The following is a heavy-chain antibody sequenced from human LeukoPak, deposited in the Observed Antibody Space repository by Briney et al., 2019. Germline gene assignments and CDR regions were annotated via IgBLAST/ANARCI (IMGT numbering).Heavy chain of an antibody. J-gene: IGHJ4*02. V-gene: IGHV3-74*01. CDR1: GFTFSNYW. CDR2: IYTDGSST. CDR3: ARGASNRFDY. Sequence: GGSLRLSCAASGFTFSNYWMHWVRQAPGKGLVWVSRIYTDGSSTNYADSVKGRFTISRDNAKSTLYLQMNSLRGEDTAVYYCARGASNRFDYWGQGTLVTVSS. D-gene: IGHD1-14*01.